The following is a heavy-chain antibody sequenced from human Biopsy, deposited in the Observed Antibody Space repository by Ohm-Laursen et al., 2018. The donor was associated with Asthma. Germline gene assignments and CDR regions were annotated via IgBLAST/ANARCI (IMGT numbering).Heavy chain of an antibody. Sequence: TLSLTCTVSGGSMTPTSHYWDWIRQAPGKGLEWIGYISYGGKTSYNPSLKNRVTTSRDTSKNQFFLRLTSVTAADTAVYFCARRITIFGVVQKDHGMDAWGQGTTVIVSS. CDR1: GGSMTPTSHY. V-gene: IGHV4-39*01. CDR3: ARRITIFGVVQKDHGMDA. J-gene: IGHJ6*02. CDR2: ISYGGKT. D-gene: IGHD3-3*01.